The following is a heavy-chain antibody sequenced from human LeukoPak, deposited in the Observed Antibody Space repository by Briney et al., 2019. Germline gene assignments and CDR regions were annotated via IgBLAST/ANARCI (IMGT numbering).Heavy chain of an antibody. CDR3: ARAPALLWFGELLSLDY. V-gene: IGHV1-18*04. CDR1: GYTFTSYG. Sequence: ASVKVSCKASGYTFTSYGISWVRQAPGQGLEWMGWISAYNGNTNYAQKLQGRVTMTTDTSTSTAYMELRSLRSDDTAVYYCARAPALLWFGELLSLDYWGQGTLVTVSS. J-gene: IGHJ4*02. D-gene: IGHD3-10*01. CDR2: ISAYNGNT.